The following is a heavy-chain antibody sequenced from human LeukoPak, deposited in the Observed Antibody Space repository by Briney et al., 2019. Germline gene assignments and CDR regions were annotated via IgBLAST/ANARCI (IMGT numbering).Heavy chain of an antibody. J-gene: IGHJ3*02. Sequence: PGGSLRLSCAASGFTFTTYGMHWVRQAPGKGLEWVAVISSDGSRKHYGDSVKGRFTISRDNSESTLFLQMNSLRTDDTSVYFCAKYAYNWNAPDGFDMWGQGTMVIVSS. CDR3: AKYAYNWNAPDGFDM. CDR1: GFTFTTYG. V-gene: IGHV3-30*18. D-gene: IGHD1-1*01. CDR2: ISSDGSRK.